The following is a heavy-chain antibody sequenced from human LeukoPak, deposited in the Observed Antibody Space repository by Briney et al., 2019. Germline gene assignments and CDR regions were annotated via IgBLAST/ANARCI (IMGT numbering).Heavy chain of an antibody. V-gene: IGHV1-46*01. J-gene: IGHJ4*02. CDR1: GYTFTSYY. D-gene: IGHD2-2*01. CDR2: INPSGDST. CDR3: ARHPSPQLHHFDY. Sequence: ASVRVSCKASGYTFTSYYMHWVRQAPGQGLEWMGVINPSGDSTSYEQRFQGRLTMTRDTSTNTVYMELSSLRSEDTAVYYCARHPSPQLHHFDYWGQGTLVTVSS.